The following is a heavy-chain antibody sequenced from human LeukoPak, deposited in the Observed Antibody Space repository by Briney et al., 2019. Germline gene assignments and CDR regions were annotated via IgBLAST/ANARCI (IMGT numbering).Heavy chain of an antibody. Sequence: QPGGSLRLSCAASGFTFSSYAMSWVRQAPGKGLEWVSAISGSGGSTYYADSVKGRFTISRDNSKNTLYLQMNSLRAEDTAVYYCAKDGLWDSSGYYYSYFDYWGQGTLVTVSS. D-gene: IGHD3-22*01. V-gene: IGHV3-23*01. CDR1: GFTFSSYA. CDR3: AKDGLWDSSGYYYSYFDY. CDR2: ISGSGGST. J-gene: IGHJ4*02.